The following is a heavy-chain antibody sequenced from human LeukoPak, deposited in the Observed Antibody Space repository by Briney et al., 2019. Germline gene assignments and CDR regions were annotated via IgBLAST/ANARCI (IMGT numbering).Heavy chain of an antibody. CDR1: GGSISSYY. CDR3: AREGYYDSNGYYNWYFDI. CDR2: IYYTGSI. J-gene: IGHJ2*01. D-gene: IGHD3-22*01. V-gene: IGHV4-59*01. Sequence: SETLSLTCTVSGGSISSYYWSWIRQPPGKGLEWIGYIYYTGSINYNPSLKSRVTISVDTSKNQFSLKLSSVTAADTAVYYCAREGYYDSNGYYNWYFDIWGRGTLVTVSS.